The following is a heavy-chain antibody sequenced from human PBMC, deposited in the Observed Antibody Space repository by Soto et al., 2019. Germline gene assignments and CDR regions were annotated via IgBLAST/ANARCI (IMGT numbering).Heavy chain of an antibody. Sequence: SETLSLSCTVSGDSITSNSYFWAWIRQPPGKGLEWIGSIYYSGTTYYNPSLKSRVTISVDRSKNQFSLKLSSLTAADTAIYYCARGPSRDKVAYWGQGTLVTVSS. D-gene: IGHD3-10*01. CDR3: ARGPSRDKVAY. V-gene: IGHV4-39*01. CDR1: GDSITSNSYF. J-gene: IGHJ4*02. CDR2: IYYSGTT.